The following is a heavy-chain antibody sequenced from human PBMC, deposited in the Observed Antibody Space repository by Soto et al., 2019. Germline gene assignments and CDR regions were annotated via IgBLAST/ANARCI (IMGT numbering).Heavy chain of an antibody. D-gene: IGHD6-13*01. CDR2: ISYDGSNK. V-gene: IGHV3-30*18. J-gene: IGHJ4*02. CDR3: AKDGGIAAAGSLPYYFDY. Sequence: PGGSLRLSCAASGFTFSSYGMHWFRQAPGKGLEWVAVISYDGSNKYYADSVKGRFTISRDNSKNTLYLQMNSLRAEDTAVYYCAKDGGIAAAGSLPYYFDYWGQGTLVTVSS. CDR1: GFTFSSYG.